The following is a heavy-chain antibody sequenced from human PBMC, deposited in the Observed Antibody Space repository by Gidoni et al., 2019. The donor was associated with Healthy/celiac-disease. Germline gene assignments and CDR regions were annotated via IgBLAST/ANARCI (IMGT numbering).Heavy chain of an antibody. Sequence: EVQLLESGGGLVQPGGSLRLSCAASGFPFSSYAMSWVRQAPGKGLEWVSAISGSGGSTYYADSVKGRFTISRDNSKNTLYLQMNSLRAEDTAVYYCAKDPGYSSSWYNYWGQGTLVTVSS. V-gene: IGHV3-23*01. D-gene: IGHD6-13*01. CDR3: AKDPGYSSSWYNY. CDR1: GFPFSSYA. CDR2: ISGSGGST. J-gene: IGHJ4*02.